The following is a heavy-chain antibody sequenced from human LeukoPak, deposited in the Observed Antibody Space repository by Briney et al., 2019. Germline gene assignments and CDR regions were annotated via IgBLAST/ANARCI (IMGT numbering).Heavy chain of an antibody. D-gene: IGHD5-18*01. J-gene: IGHJ6*02. CDR1: GGSISSGDCY. V-gene: IGHV4-30-4*01. Sequence: ETSETLSLTCTVSGGSISSGDCYWSWIRQPPGKGLEWIGYIYYSGSTYYNPSLKSRVTISVDTSKNQFSLKLSSVTAADTAVYYCASVDSSYYYGMDVWGQGTTVTVSS. CDR2: IYYSGST. CDR3: ASVDSSYYYGMDV.